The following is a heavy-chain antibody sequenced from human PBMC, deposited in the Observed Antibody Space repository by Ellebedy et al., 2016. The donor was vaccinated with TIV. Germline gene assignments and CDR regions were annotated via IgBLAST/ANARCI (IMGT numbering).Heavy chain of an antibody. CDR3: STSVLLRYCSSTSCYYGSWAMDV. CDR2: IKSKTDGGTT. D-gene: IGHD2-2*01. J-gene: IGHJ6*02. V-gene: IGHV3-15*07. CDR1: GFTFSSYS. Sequence: GGSLRLSCAASGFTFSSYSMNWVRQAPGKGLEWVGRIKSKTDGGTTDYAAPVKGRFTVSRDDSKSTLYLQMNSLKTEDTAMYYCSTSVLLRYCSSTSCYYGSWAMDVWGQGTTVTVSS.